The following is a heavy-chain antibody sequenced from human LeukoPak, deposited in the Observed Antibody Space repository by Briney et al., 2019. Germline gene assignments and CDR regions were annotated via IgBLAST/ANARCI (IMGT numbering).Heavy chain of an antibody. J-gene: IGHJ2*01. D-gene: IGHD2-15*01. V-gene: IGHV1-69*04. Sequence: VASVKVSCKASGGTFSSYTISWVRQAPGQGLEWMGRIIPILGIANYAQKFQGRVTITADKSTSTAYMELRSLRSDDTAVYYCARDKPKKYCSGGSCYYWYFDLWGRGTLVTVSS. CDR1: GGTFSSYT. CDR3: ARDKPKKYCSGGSCYYWYFDL. CDR2: IIPILGIA.